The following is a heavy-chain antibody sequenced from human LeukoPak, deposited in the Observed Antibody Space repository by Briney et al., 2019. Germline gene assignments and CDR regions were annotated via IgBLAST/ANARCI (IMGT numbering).Heavy chain of an antibody. D-gene: IGHD3-3*01. CDR1: GFTFSSYA. Sequence: GGSLRLSCAASGFTFSSYAMSWVRQAPGKGLEWVSAISGSGGSTYYADSEKGRFTISRDNSKNTLYLQMNSLRAEDTAVYYCATQFYDFWSGYYTGGTDYWGQGTLVTVSS. J-gene: IGHJ4*02. V-gene: IGHV3-23*01. CDR3: ATQFYDFWSGYYTGGTDY. CDR2: ISGSGGST.